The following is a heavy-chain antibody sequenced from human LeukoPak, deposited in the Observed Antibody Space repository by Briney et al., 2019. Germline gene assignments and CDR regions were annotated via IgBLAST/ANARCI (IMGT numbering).Heavy chain of an antibody. Sequence: SETLSLTCTVSAYSISSGYYWGWIRQPPGKGLEWIGSIYHSGSTYYNPSLKSRVTISVDTSKNQFSLKLSSVTATDTAVYYCARTHPDYYYYYMDVWGKGTTVTVSS. J-gene: IGHJ6*03. V-gene: IGHV4-38-2*02. CDR3: ARTHPDYYYYYMDV. CDR1: AYSISSGYY. CDR2: IYHSGST.